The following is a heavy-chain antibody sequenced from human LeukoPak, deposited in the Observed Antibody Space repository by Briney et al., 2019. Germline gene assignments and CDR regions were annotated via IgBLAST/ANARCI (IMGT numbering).Heavy chain of an antibody. CDR2: INPNSGGT. Sequence: GASVKVSCKASGYTFTGYYMHWVRQAPGQGLEWMGWINPNSGGTNYAQKFQGRVTMTRDTSISTAYMELSRLRSDDTAVYYCARAPINWNDGFYFDYWGQGTLVTVSS. CDR3: ARAPINWNDGFYFDY. V-gene: IGHV1-2*02. J-gene: IGHJ4*02. D-gene: IGHD1-1*01. CDR1: GYTFTGYY.